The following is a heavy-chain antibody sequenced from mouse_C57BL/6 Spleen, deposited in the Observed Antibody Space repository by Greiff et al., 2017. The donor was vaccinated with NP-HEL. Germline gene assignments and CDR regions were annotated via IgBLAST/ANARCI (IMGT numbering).Heavy chain of an antibody. CDR3: ARFYDGYYVGWFAY. Sequence: EESGPGLVKPSQSLSLTCSVTGYSITSGYYWNWIRQFPGNKLEWMGYISYDGSNNYNPSLKNRISITRDTSKNQFFLKLNSVTTEDTATYYCARFYDGYYVGWFAYWGQGTLVTVSA. CDR1: GYSITSGYY. V-gene: IGHV3-6*01. D-gene: IGHD2-3*01. J-gene: IGHJ3*01. CDR2: ISYDGSN.